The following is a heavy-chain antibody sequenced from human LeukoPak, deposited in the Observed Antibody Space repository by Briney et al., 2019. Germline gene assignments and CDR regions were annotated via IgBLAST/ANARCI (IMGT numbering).Heavy chain of an antibody. J-gene: IGHJ4*02. CDR2: INPNNGDT. D-gene: IGHD5-12*01. CDR1: GYTFTGYY. Sequence: ASVKVSCKASGYTFTGYYMQWVRQAPGQGLEWMGWINPNNGDTNYAQKFQGRVTMTRDTSIITAYMELSRLRSDDTAVYYCVTQGSGYGSLYSVEYWGQGTLVTVSS. V-gene: IGHV1-2*02. CDR3: VTQGSGYGSLYSVEY.